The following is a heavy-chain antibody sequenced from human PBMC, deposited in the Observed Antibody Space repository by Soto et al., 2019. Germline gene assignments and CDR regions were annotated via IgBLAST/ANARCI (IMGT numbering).Heavy chain of an antibody. D-gene: IGHD6-13*01. CDR1: GGTFSSYA. CDR2: IIPIFGTA. Sequence: ASVKVSCKASGGTFSSYAISWVRQAPGQGLEWMGGIIPIFGTANYAQKFQGRVTITADESTSTAYMELSSLRSEDTAVYYCARVSTYPYSSSWYPVYYYGMDVWGQGTTVTVSS. J-gene: IGHJ6*02. CDR3: ARVSTYPYSSSWYPVYYYGMDV. V-gene: IGHV1-69*13.